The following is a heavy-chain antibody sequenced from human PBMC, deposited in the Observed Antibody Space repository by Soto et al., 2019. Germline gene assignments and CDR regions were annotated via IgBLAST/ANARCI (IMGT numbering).Heavy chain of an antibody. J-gene: IGHJ6*02. D-gene: IGHD3-3*01. CDR3: ARDINFWSGYPPDYYYGMDV. Sequence: EVQLVETGGGLIQPGGSLRLSCAASGFTVSSNYMSWVRQAPGKGLEWVSVIYSGGSTYYADSVKGRFTISRDNSKNTLYLQMNSLRAEDTAVYYCARDINFWSGYPPDYYYGMDVWGQGTTVTVSS. CDR2: IYSGGST. V-gene: IGHV3-53*02. CDR1: GFTVSSNY.